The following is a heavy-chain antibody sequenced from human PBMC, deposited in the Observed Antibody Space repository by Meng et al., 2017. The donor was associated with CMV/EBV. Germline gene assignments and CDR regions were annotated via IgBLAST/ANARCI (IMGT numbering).Heavy chain of an antibody. CDR3: ARGITMIVVVIAPNAFDI. Sequence: GESLKISCAASGFIFSSYTMNWVRQAPGKGLEWVSSISSSSTIYYADSVKGRFTISRDNAKNSLYLQMNSLRAEDTAVYYCARGITMIVVVIAPNAFDIWGQGTMVTVSS. CDR2: ISSSSTI. J-gene: IGHJ3*02. CDR1: GFIFSSYT. D-gene: IGHD3-22*01. V-gene: IGHV3-69-1*02.